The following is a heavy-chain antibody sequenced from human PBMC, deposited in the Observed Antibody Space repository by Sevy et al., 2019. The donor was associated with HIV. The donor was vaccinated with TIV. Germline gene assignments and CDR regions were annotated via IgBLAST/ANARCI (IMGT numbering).Heavy chain of an antibody. CDR3: TITKDYYDTSGYPFDY. V-gene: IGHV1-24*01. CDR1: GFTLSEVS. J-gene: IGHJ4*02. D-gene: IGHD3-22*01. CDR2: FDPEDGET. Sequence: ASVKVSCKVSGFTLSEVSMHWVRQAPGKGLEWMGTFDPEDGETIYAQKFQGRVTMTEDTSTDTAYMELSSLRSEDTAVFYCTITKDYYDTSGYPFDYWGQGTLVTVSS.